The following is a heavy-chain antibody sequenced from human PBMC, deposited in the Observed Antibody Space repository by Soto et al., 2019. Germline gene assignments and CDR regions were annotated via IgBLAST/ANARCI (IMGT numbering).Heavy chain of an antibody. V-gene: IGHV3-23*01. J-gene: IGHJ6*02. CDR2: IGVNGTPK. Sequence: EVQLLESGGGLVQPGGSLRLSCAASGFTFSSSAMKWVRQAPGKGLEWVAVIGVNGTPKYYADSVKGRFTISRDNSGNTLFLEMYSLRAEDTAVYYCASSIQGVRVYGLDVWGQGAPVTVSS. CDR3: ASSIQGVRVYGLDV. CDR1: GFTFSSSA. D-gene: IGHD3-10*01.